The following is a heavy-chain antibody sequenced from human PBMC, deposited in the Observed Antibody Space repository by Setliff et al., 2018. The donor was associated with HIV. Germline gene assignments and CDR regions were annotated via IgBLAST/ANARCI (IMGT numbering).Heavy chain of an antibody. J-gene: IGHJ3*02. CDR2: IHASGNT. CDR3: WRAIVYGNAFDI. Sequence: SETLSLTCTVSGGSISSGSYYWSWIRQPAGKGLEWIGHIHASGNTNYNPSLKSRVTISVDTSKKYFSLRLTSVTAPDTAVYYWWRAIVYGNAFDIWGQGKMVTVSS. V-gene: IGHV4-61*09. CDR1: GGSISSGSYY. D-gene: IGHD3-10*01.